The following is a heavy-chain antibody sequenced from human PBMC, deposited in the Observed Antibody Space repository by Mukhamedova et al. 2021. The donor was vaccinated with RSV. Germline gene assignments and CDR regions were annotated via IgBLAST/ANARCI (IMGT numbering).Heavy chain of an antibody. J-gene: IGHJ4*01. CDR2: GST. V-gene: IGHV4-59*01. Sequence: GSTNYNPSLKSRVTISVDTSKNQFSLKLSSVTAADTPVYDWARYGPYCYNFGFFDYWGHGTLVPVSS. CDR3: ARYGPYCYNFGFFDY. D-gene: IGHD5-24*01.